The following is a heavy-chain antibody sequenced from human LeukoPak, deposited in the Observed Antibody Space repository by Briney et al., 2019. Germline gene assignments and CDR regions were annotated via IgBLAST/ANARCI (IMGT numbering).Heavy chain of an antibody. V-gene: IGHV4-34*01. J-gene: IGHJ4*02. CDR3: ARRRVRGVIIIHSVFDY. CDR1: GGSFSGYY. D-gene: IGHD3-10*01. Sequence: PSETLSLTCAVYGGSFSGYYWSWLRQPPGKGLEWIGEINDSGSTNYNPSLKSRVTISVDTSKNQFSLKLSSVTAADSAVYYCARRRVRGVIIIHSVFDYWGQGTLVTVSS. CDR2: INDSGST.